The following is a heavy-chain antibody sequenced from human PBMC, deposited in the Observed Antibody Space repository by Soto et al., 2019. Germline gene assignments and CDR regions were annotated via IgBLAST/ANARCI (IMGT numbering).Heavy chain of an antibody. D-gene: IGHD3-10*01. CDR3: ARRGDGSGSLDY. J-gene: IGHJ4*02. Sequence: QVQLQESGPGLVKPPGTLSLTCAVSGGSISSSSWWSWVRLPPGKGLEWIGEIYHGGTTNYNPSLKSRVTISVDKSKNQFSLKLSSVTAADTAVYYCARRGDGSGSLDYWGQGTLVTVSS. CDR1: GGSISSSSW. CDR2: IYHGGTT. V-gene: IGHV4-4*03.